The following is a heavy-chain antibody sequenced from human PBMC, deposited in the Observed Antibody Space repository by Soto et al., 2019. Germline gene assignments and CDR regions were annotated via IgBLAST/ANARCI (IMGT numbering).Heavy chain of an antibody. D-gene: IGHD2-2*01. CDR2: IIPIFGTA. Sequence: SVKVSCKASGGTFSSYAISWVRQAPGQGLEWMGGIIPIFGTANYAQKFQGRVTITADKSTSTAYMELSSLRSEDTAVYYCARSYCSSTSCYSYNWFDPWGQGTLVTVSS. V-gene: IGHV1-69*06. CDR3: ARSYCSSTSCYSYNWFDP. J-gene: IGHJ5*02. CDR1: GGTFSSYA.